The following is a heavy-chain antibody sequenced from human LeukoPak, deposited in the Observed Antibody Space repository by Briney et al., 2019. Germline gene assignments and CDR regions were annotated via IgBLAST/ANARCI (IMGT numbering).Heavy chain of an antibody. CDR2: INPNSGGT. D-gene: IGHD3-22*01. V-gene: IGHV1-2*02. Sequence: ASVKVSCKASGYTFTGYYMHWVRQAPGQGLEWMGWINPNSGGTNYAQKFQGRVTMTRDTSISTAYMELSRLRSDDTAVYYCARGGDFYDSSGYYDDAFDIWGRGTMVIVSS. CDR3: ARGGDFYDSSGYYDDAFDI. J-gene: IGHJ3*02. CDR1: GYTFTGYY.